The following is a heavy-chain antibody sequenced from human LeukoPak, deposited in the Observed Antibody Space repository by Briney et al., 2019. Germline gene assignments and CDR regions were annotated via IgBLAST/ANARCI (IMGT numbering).Heavy chain of an antibody. J-gene: IGHJ6*02. D-gene: IGHD6-13*01. CDR1: GGSINSYY. CDR3: ARISSSWYYGMDV. CDR2: IYYSGTT. V-gene: IGHV4-59*08. Sequence: SETLSLTCTVSGGSINSYYWSWIRQPPGKGLERIGYIYYSGTTNYNPSLNSRVTISVDTSKNHFSLNLTSVTAADTAVYFCARISSSWYYGMDVWGQGTTVTVSS.